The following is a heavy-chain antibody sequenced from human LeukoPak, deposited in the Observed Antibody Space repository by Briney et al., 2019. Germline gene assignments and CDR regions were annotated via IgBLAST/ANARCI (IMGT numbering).Heavy chain of an antibody. V-gene: IGHV1-69*13. CDR3: ARGGEYCSGNTCRGYTWFDP. Sequence: SVKVSCKASGGTFRTSPITWVRQAPGQGLEWMGGIIPIFGTANYAHNFQGRVTITADESTITAYMELSSLRSEDTAVYYCARGGEYCSGNTCRGYTWFDPWGQGTLVTVSS. J-gene: IGHJ5*02. D-gene: IGHD2-15*01. CDR1: GGTFRTSP. CDR2: IIPIFGTA.